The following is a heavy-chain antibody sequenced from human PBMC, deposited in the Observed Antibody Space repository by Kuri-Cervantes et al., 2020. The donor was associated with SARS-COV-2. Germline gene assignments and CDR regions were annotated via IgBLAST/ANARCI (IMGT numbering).Heavy chain of an antibody. Sequence: SQTLSLTCAVYGGSFSGYYWSWIRQPPGKGLEWIGEINHSGSTNYNPSLKSRVTISVDTSKNQFSLKLSSATAADTAVYYCARGRPVTTFYRTSYFDYWGQGTLVTVSS. V-gene: IGHV4-34*01. J-gene: IGHJ4*02. CDR2: INHSGST. D-gene: IGHD4-17*01. CDR1: GGSFSGYY. CDR3: ARGRPVTTFYRTSYFDY.